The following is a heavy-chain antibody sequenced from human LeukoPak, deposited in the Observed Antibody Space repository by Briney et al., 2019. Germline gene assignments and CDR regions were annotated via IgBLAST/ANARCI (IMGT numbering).Heavy chain of an antibody. V-gene: IGHV1-2*02. Sequence: ASVKVSCKASGYTFTGYYMHWVRQAPGQGLEWMGWINPNSGGTNYAQKFQGGVTMTRDTSISTAYMELSRLRSDGTAVYYCARGGYGGNFLDYWGQGTLVTVSS. CDR2: INPNSGGT. J-gene: IGHJ4*02. D-gene: IGHD4-23*01. CDR1: GYTFTGYY. CDR3: ARGGYGGNFLDY.